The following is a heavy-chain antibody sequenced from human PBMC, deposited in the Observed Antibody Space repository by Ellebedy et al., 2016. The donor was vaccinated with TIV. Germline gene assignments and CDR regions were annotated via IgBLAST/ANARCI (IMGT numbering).Heavy chain of an antibody. CDR1: GYTFTSYY. J-gene: IGHJ3*02. CDR3: ARSEGDIPVYAPHDAFDI. CDR2: INPSGGST. Sequence: AASVKVSCKASGYTFTSYYMHWVRQAPGQGLEWMGIINPSGGSTSYAQKFQGRVTMTRDTSTSTVYMELSSLRSEDTAVYYCARSEGDIPVYAPHDAFDIWGQGTMVTVSS. V-gene: IGHV1-46*01. D-gene: IGHD2-15*01.